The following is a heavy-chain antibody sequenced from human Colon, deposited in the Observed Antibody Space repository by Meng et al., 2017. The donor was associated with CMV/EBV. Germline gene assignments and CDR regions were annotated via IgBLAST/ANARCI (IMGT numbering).Heavy chain of an antibody. CDR2: INSNSGAT. CDR1: GYTFSDYH. CDR3: ARDPSGSRVPFDY. Sequence: VKLVQAGSRVKKPGASVKSSCKTSGYTFSDYHIHWVRQAPGQGLEWMGWINSNSGATDYAQKFQGRFTMTRDTSITTVYMELSSLRSDDTAVYYCARDPSGSRVPFDYWGQGSLVTVSS. D-gene: IGHD1-26*01. V-gene: IGHV1-2*02. J-gene: IGHJ4*02.